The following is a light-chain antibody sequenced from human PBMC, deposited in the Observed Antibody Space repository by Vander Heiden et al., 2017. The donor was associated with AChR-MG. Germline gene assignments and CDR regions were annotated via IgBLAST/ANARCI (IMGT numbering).Light chain of an antibody. Sequence: EIVLTQSPATLSVSPGERATLSCRASQSVNTNLVWYQKKPGQAPRLLIFGASARATGVPARFSGSGYGTEFTLTISSRQSEDFAIYYCQQYEYWPLITFGQGTRLEIK. CDR3: QQYEYWPLIT. CDR2: GAS. V-gene: IGKV3-15*01. CDR1: QSVNTN. J-gene: IGKJ5*01.